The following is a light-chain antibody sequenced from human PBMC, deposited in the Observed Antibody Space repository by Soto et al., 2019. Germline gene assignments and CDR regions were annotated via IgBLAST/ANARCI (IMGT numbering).Light chain of an antibody. Sequence: QSALTQPASVSGSPGQSITISCTGTSSDVGGYNFVSWYQQHPGKAPKLMTYEVTNRPSGVSNRFSGSKSANTASLTISGLQAEDEADYYCSSYTSSGTLVFGGGTKATVL. CDR3: SSYTSSGTLV. CDR1: SSDVGGYNF. J-gene: IGLJ2*01. CDR2: EVT. V-gene: IGLV2-14*01.